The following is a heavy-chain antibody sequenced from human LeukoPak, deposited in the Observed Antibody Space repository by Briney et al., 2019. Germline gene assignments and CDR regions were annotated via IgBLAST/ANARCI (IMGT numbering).Heavy chain of an antibody. CDR2: IYSGGST. D-gene: IGHD2-2*01. CDR1: GFTVSSNY. V-gene: IGHV3-66*02. CDR3: ARDLVVPAVRKYYYMDV. J-gene: IGHJ6*03. Sequence: GGSLRLSCAASGFTVSSNYMSWVRQAPGKGLEWVSVIYSGGSTYYADSVKGRFTISRDNSKNTLYLQVNSLRAEDTAVYYCARDLVVPAVRKYYYMDVWGKGTTVTVSS.